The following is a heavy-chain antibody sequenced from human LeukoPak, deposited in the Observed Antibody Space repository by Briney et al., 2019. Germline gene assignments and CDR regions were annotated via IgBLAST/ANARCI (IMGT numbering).Heavy chain of an antibody. CDR2: ISSSSSYI. V-gene: IGHV3-21*04. CDR1: GFTFSSYS. CDR3: AKADIAVAGTIDY. Sequence: PGGSLRLSCAASGFTFSSYSMNWVRQAPGKGLEWVSSISSSSSYIYYADSVKGRSTISRDNAKNSLYLQMNSLRAEDTALYYCAKADIAVAGTIDYWGQGTLVTVSS. D-gene: IGHD6-19*01. J-gene: IGHJ4*02.